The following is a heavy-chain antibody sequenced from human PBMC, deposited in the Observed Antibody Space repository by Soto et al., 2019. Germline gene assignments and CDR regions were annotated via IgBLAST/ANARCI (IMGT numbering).Heavy chain of an antibody. Sequence: SVKVSCKASGGTFSSYAISWVRQAPGQGLEWMGGIIPIFGTANYAQKFQGRVTITADESTSTAYMELSSLRSEDTAAYYCARAGGCSSTSCYTEFDYWGQGTLVTVSS. CDR3: ARAGGCSSTSCYTEFDY. D-gene: IGHD2-2*02. J-gene: IGHJ4*02. V-gene: IGHV1-69*13. CDR2: IIPIFGTA. CDR1: GGTFSSYA.